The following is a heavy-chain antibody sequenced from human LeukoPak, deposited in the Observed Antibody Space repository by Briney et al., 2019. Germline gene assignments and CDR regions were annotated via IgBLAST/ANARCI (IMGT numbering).Heavy chain of an antibody. CDR2: INHSGST. V-gene: IGHV4-34*01. CDR3: ARGSLKRYYDYVWGSYRSYYFDY. CDR1: GFSVSNYY. J-gene: IGHJ4*02. D-gene: IGHD3-16*02. Sequence: GSLRLSCAGSGFSVSNYYMSWIRQPPGKGLEWIGEINHSGSTNYNPSLKSRVTISVDTSKNQFSLKLSSVTAADTAVYYCARGSLKRYYDYVWGSYRSYYFDYWGQGTLVTVSS.